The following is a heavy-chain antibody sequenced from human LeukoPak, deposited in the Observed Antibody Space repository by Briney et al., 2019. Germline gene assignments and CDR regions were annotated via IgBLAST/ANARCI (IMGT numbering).Heavy chain of an antibody. CDR1: GGSISSYY. Sequence: PSETLSLTCTVSGGSISSYYWSWIRQPAGKGLEWIGRIYSSGSTDYNPSLKSRVTMSVDTSKNQFSLKLTSVTAADTAVYYCGRGIAAASERALDIWGQGTTVTVSS. J-gene: IGHJ3*02. CDR3: GRGIAAASERALDI. V-gene: IGHV4-4*07. CDR2: IYSSGST. D-gene: IGHD6-13*01.